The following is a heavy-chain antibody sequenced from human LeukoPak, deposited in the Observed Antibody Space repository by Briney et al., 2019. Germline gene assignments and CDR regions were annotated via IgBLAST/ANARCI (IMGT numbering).Heavy chain of an antibody. CDR1: GFTFSSYA. Sequence: GGSLRLSCAASGFTFSSYAMSWVRQAPGKGLDWVSAISGSGDSTHYADSVKGRFTISRDNSKNILYLQMNSLRAEDTAIYYCAKSLEQCRSTTCPRRDLSYFDYWGQGTLVTVSS. CDR3: AKSLEQCRSTTCPRRDLSYFDY. V-gene: IGHV3-23*01. D-gene: IGHD2-2*01. CDR2: ISGSGDST. J-gene: IGHJ4*02.